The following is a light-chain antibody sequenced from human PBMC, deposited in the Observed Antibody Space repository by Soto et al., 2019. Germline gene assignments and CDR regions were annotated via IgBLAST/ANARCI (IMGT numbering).Light chain of an antibody. Sequence: QLVLTQPPSVSGAPGQRVTISCTGSSSNIGAGYEVHWYQQLPGTAPKLLIYGNNNRPSGVPDRFSGSKSGTSASLAITGLQAEDEADYYCQSYDSSLSALYVFGTGTQLTVL. CDR2: GNN. V-gene: IGLV1-40*01. J-gene: IGLJ1*01. CDR1: SSNIGAGYE. CDR3: QSYDSSLSALYV.